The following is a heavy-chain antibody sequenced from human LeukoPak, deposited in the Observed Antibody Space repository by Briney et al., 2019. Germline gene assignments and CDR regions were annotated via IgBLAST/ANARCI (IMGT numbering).Heavy chain of an antibody. D-gene: IGHD5-12*01. CDR1: EFTFSAFW. V-gene: IGHV3-7*01. CDR3: ARDLVAIVAPTGEFDY. J-gene: IGHJ4*02. CDR2: INQDGSAK. Sequence: GGSLRLSCAASEFTFSAFWMSWVRQAPGKGLEWVANINQDGSAKHYVDSVKGRFTVSRDNAENSLYLQTNSLRAEDTAVYYCARDLVAIVAPTGEFDYWGQGALVTVSS.